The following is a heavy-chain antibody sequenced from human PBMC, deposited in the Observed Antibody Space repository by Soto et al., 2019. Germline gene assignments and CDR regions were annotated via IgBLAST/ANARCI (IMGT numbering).Heavy chain of an antibody. Sequence: PSETLSLTCTVSGGSISSSSYYWGWIRQPPGKGLEWIGSIYYSGSTYYNPSLKSRVTISVDTSKNQFSLKLSSVTAADTAVYYCARHARITIFGVVMTAFDIWGQGTMVTVSS. CDR2: IYYSGST. CDR3: ARHARITIFGVVMTAFDI. D-gene: IGHD3-3*01. CDR1: GGSISSSSYY. V-gene: IGHV4-39*01. J-gene: IGHJ3*02.